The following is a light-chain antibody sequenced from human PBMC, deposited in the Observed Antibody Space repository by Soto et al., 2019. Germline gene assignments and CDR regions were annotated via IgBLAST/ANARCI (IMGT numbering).Light chain of an antibody. J-gene: IGLJ2*01. CDR2: EVN. CDR1: TSDVGSYNY. Sequence: QSVLTQPPSASGSPGQSVTISCTGTTSDVGSYNYVSWYQQYPGKAPKLMIYEVNKRPSGVPDRFSGSKSGNTASLTVSGLQAADEADYYCSSYAGSNNYVVFGGGTKVTVL. V-gene: IGLV2-8*01. CDR3: SSYAGSNNYVV.